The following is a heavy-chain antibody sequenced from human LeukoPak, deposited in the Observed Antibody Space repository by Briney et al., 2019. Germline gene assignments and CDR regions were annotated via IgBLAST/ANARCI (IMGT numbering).Heavy chain of an antibody. CDR3: ARVVQSTDSSGFYLPEYFQH. CDR1: GYTFTSYG. D-gene: IGHD3-22*01. Sequence: ASVKVSCKASGYTFTSYGISWVRQAPGQGLEWMGWISAYNGNTNYAQKLQGRVTMTTDTSTSTAYMELRSLRSDDTAVYYCARVVQSTDSSGFYLPEYFQHWGQGTLVTVSS. V-gene: IGHV1-18*01. J-gene: IGHJ1*01. CDR2: ISAYNGNT.